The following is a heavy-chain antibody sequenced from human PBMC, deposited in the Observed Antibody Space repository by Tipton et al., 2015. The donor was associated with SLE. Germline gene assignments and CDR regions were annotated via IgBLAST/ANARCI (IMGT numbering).Heavy chain of an antibody. V-gene: IGHV4-59*01. J-gene: IGHJ4*02. CDR2: IHYTGNT. CDR3: AREAVGADGGLDY. CDR1: GDPRSKNY. D-gene: IGHD1-26*01. Sequence: LRLSCAISGDPRSKNYWTWIRQPPGKGLEWIGYIHYTGNTKYNPSLKSRVTISLDTSRSHFSLNLNSVTAADTAMYYCAREAVGADGGLDYWGQGTPVTVSS.